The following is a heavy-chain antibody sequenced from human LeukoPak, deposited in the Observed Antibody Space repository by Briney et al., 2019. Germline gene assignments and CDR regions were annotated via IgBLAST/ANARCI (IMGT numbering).Heavy chain of an antibody. CDR3: AKKRYSSGWTTPPFFDY. D-gene: IGHD6-19*01. CDR2: ISRDGGST. J-gene: IGHJ4*02. CDR1: GFTFIIYA. V-gene: IGHV3-23*01. Sequence: GGCRRLSCAASGFTFIIYAMSWVRQAPGKGLAWVSAISRDGGSTYYADSVKGRFTISRDNSKNTLYLQMNSLRAEDTAVYYCAKKRYSSGWTTPPFFDYWGQGTLVTVSS.